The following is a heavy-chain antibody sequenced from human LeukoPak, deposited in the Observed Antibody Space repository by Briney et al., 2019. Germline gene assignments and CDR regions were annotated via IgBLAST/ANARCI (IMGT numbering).Heavy chain of an antibody. Sequence: SETLSLTCAVYGGSFSGYYWSWIRQPPGKGLEWIGEINHSGSTNYNPSLKSRVTISVDTSKNQFSLKLSSVTAADTAVYYCARAGYSYGYVDYWGQGTLVTVSS. J-gene: IGHJ4*02. CDR3: ARAGYSYGYVDY. CDR1: GGSFSGYY. V-gene: IGHV4-34*01. CDR2: INHSGST. D-gene: IGHD5-18*01.